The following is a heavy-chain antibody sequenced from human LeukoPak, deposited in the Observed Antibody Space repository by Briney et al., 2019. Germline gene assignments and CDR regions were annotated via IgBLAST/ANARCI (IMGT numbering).Heavy chain of an antibody. CDR1: GYRFTSYG. CDR3: ARDPDCSSTRCSESPFDY. CDR2: ISAYNGNT. Sequence: ASVKVSCKASGYRFTSYGISGVRQAPGQGLEGMAWISAYNGNTNYAQKFQGRVIMTTDTSTSTAYMELRSLRSDDTAVYYCARDPDCSSTRCSESPFDYWGQGTLVTASS. V-gene: IGHV1-18*01. D-gene: IGHD2-2*01. J-gene: IGHJ4*02.